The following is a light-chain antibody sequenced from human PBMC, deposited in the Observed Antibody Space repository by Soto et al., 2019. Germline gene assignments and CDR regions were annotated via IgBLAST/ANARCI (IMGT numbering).Light chain of an antibody. J-gene: IGKJ2*01. CDR2: DAS. V-gene: IGKV3-11*01. CDR1: QSVSSY. CDR3: QPRIKWPPRYT. Sequence: EIVLTQSPATLSLSPGERATLSCRASQSVSSYLAWYQQKPGQAPRLLIFDASNRATGIPARFSGSGSGTDFTLTISSLEPEDFAVYYCQPRIKWPPRYTFGQGTKLEIK.